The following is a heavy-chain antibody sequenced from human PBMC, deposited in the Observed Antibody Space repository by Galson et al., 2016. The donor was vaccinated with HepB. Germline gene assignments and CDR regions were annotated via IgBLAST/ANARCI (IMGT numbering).Heavy chain of an antibody. V-gene: IGHV1-3*01. D-gene: IGHD1-26*01. CDR2: INPGNGDT. CDR3: AREGIYYTLDY. J-gene: IGHJ4*02. Sequence: SVKVSCKAPGYTFTNYAMHWVRQAPGQKLEWMGRINPGNGDTKYSQKFQGRVTISRDTSASTAYMELSSLISEDTAVYYCAREGIYYTLDYWGQGTLVTVSS. CDR1: GYTFTNYA.